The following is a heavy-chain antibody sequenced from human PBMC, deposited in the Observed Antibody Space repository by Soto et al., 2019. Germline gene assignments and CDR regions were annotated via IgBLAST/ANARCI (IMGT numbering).Heavy chain of an antibody. J-gene: IGHJ6*02. V-gene: IGHV6-1*01. D-gene: IGHD3-10*01. Sequence: SQTLSLTCAISGDSVSSNSAAWNWIRQSPSRGLEWLGRTYYRSKWYNDYAVSVKSRITINPDTSKNQYSLQLNSVTPEDTAVYYCSRARVSMVRGVITTLYYYYGMDVWGQGTTVTVS. CDR1: GDSVSSNSAA. CDR2: TYYRSKWYN. CDR3: SRARVSMVRGVITTLYYYYGMDV.